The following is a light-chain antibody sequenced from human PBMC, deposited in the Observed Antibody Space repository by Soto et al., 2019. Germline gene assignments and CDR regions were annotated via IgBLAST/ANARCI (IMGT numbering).Light chain of an antibody. CDR2: YDN. Sequence: QPVLTQPPSASGTPGQRVTISCSGSNSNIGSNTVNWYQQLPGTAPKLLIYYDNLRPSGVPDRISGSKSGTSASLAISGLQSDDEADYYCAAWDDSLNGRVFGIGTKLTVL. V-gene: IGLV1-44*01. J-gene: IGLJ1*01. CDR1: NSNIGSNT. CDR3: AAWDDSLNGRV.